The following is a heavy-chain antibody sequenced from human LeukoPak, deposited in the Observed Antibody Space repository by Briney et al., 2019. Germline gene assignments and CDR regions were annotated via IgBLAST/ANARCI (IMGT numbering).Heavy chain of an antibody. CDR1: GFTFSSYA. CDR2: ISGGGGNT. D-gene: IGHD3-22*01. V-gene: IGHV3-23*01. Sequence: PGGSLRLSCAASGFTFSSYAMSWVRQAPGKGLEWVSAISGGGGNTYYADSVKGRFTISRDNSKNTLYLQMNSLRAEDTALYYCAKTPSVVVITSTHFDYWGQGTLVTVSS. J-gene: IGHJ4*02. CDR3: AKTPSVVVITSTHFDY.